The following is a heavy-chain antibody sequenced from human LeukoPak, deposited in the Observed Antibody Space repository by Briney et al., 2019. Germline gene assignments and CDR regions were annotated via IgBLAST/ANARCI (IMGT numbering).Heavy chain of an antibody. Sequence: SETLSLTCTVSGGSISSYYWSWIRQPPGKGLEWIGYIYYSGSTNYNPSLKSRVTISVDTSKNQFSLKLSSVTAADTAVYYCARAPNYDYVWGSYRYTPPYFDYWGQGTLVTVSS. CDR1: GGSISSYY. CDR2: IYYSGST. D-gene: IGHD3-16*02. CDR3: ARAPNYDYVWGSYRYTPPYFDY. V-gene: IGHV4-59*01. J-gene: IGHJ4*02.